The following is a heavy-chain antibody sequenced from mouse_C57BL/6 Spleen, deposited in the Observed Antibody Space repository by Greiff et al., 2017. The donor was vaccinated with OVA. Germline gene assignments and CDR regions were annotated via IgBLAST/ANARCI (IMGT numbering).Heavy chain of an antibody. CDR2: LSYDGSN. V-gene: IGHV3-6*01. D-gene: IGHD2-4*01. CDR1: GYSITSGYY. CDR3: ARDYDYDGGWFAY. J-gene: IGHJ3*01. Sequence: EVKLMESGPGLVKPSQSLSLTCSVTGYSITSGYYWNWIRQFPGNKLEWMGYLSYDGSNNYNPYLKNRISITRDTSKNQFFLKLNSVTTEDTATYYCARDYDYDGGWFAYWGQGTLVTVSA.